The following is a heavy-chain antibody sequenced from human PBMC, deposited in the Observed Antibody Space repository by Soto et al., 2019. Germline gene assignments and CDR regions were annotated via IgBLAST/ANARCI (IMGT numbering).Heavy chain of an antibody. V-gene: IGHV5-51*01. CDR1: GCRFTSFG. CDR3: ARLGHYGSGSYYDYYYGMDV. CDR2: ISPGDSDT. J-gene: IGHJ6*02. Sequence: WLSLQISWKGAGCRFTSFGIGWMLQMHGKGLEWMGIISPGDSDTRYSPSFQGQVTISADKSISTAYLQWSSLKASDTAMYYCARLGHYGSGSYYDYYYGMDVWGQGTTVTVSS. D-gene: IGHD3-10*01.